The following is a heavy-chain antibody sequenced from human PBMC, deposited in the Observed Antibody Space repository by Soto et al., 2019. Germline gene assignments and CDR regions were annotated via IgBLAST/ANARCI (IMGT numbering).Heavy chain of an antibody. CDR1: GYRFTSYW. Sequence: PGESLKISCRTSGYRFTSYWIAWVRQMPGKGLEWMGIILPSDSDTRYSPSFQGQVTISADKSISTAYLQWSSLKASDTAMYYCARQSCSSTSCYLGGMDVWGQGTTVTVSS. V-gene: IGHV5-51*01. CDR3: ARQSCSSTSCYLGGMDV. J-gene: IGHJ6*02. CDR2: ILPSDSDT. D-gene: IGHD2-2*01.